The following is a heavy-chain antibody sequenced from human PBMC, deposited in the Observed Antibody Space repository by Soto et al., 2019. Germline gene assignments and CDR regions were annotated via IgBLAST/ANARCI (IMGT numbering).Heavy chain of an antibody. D-gene: IGHD5-18*01. V-gene: IGHV4-4*02. CDR1: DGPISSSNW. Sequence: PSEALSVTCSVPDGPISSSNWFRLFREPPVKGLEWVGEIYHSGSTNYNPSLKSRVTISVDKSKNQFSLKLSSVTAADTAVYYCARVSGVDTAMAPWRYYYYGMDVWGQGTTVTVSS. J-gene: IGHJ6*02. CDR3: ARVSGVDTAMAPWRYYYYGMDV. CDR2: IYHSGST.